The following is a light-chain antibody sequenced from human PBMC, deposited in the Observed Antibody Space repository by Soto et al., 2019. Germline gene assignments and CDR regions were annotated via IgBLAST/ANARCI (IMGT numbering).Light chain of an antibody. V-gene: IGKV1-27*01. CDR2: GAS. Sequence: DIQMTQSPSTLSASIGDRVTITCRASQGISNYLAWYQQKPGKVPKVLIYGASTLLSGVPSRFNGSGSGTDFTLTISSLQPEDVATYYCQKHYSAPLTFGGGTKVDIK. J-gene: IGKJ4*01. CDR1: QGISNY. CDR3: QKHYSAPLT.